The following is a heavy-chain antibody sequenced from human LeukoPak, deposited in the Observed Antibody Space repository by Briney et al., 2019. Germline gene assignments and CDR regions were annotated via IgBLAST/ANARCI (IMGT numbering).Heavy chain of an antibody. V-gene: IGHV3-7*01. CDR2: IKQDGSEK. CDR1: GFTLRTSW. Sequence: GGSLRLSCAASGFTLRTSWMSWVRQAPGKGLEWVGNIKQDGSEKNYVDSVKGRFTISRDNAKNSLYLQMNSLRAEDTAVYYCAKDGGGPLDWGQGTLVTVSS. CDR3: AKDGGGPLD. J-gene: IGHJ4*02. D-gene: IGHD3-10*01.